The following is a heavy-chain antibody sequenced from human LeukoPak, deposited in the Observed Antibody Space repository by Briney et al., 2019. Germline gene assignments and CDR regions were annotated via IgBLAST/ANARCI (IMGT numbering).Heavy chain of an antibody. CDR1: GFTFSSYA. CDR2: ISSNGGST. V-gene: IGHV3-64*01. CDR3: ARDFWSGYGGARGYYYYYMDV. D-gene: IGHD3-3*01. Sequence: GGSLRLSCAASGFTFSSYAMHWVRQAPGKGLEYVSAISSNGGSTYYANSVKGRFTISRDNSKNTLYLQMGSLRAEDMAVYYCARDFWSGYGGARGYYYYYMDVWGKGTTVTVSS. J-gene: IGHJ6*03.